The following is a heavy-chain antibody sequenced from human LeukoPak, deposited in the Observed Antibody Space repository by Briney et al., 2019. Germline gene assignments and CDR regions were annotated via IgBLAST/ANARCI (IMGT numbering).Heavy chain of an antibody. CDR1: GFTFSSYA. V-gene: IGHV3-23*01. CDR2: ISGSGGST. D-gene: IGHD6-6*01. J-gene: IGHJ6*03. CDR3: ARASTITVRPGGYYHYYMDV. Sequence: GGSLRLSCAASGFTFSSYAMSWVRQAPGKGLEWVSAISGSGGSTYYADSVEGRFTISRDNAKNSQFLQMNSLRDEDTAVYYCARASTITVRPGGYYHYYMDVWGKGTTVTVSS.